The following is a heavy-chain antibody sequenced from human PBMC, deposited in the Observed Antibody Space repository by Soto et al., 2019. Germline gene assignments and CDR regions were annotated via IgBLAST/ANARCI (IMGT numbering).Heavy chain of an antibody. CDR3: VKGRGCNIFVFFD. CDR2: VRGNGGPT. D-gene: IGHD3-10*01. Sequence: EVQLVESGGGLVKPGGSLRLSCSTSGFTFSSYAMNWVRQSPGKGLEYISGVRGNGGPTFYADSVKGRFTISRDNSKSTVYIQMSSPSADGTGVYFCVKGRGCNIFVFFDWGQGTLVTFSS. J-gene: IGHJ4*02. V-gene: IGHV3-64*03. CDR1: GFTFSSYA.